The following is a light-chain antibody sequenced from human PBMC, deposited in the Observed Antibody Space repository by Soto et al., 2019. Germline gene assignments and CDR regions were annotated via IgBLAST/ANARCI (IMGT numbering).Light chain of an antibody. CDR3: QQRSDWPPIT. Sequence: IVLTQSPATLSLSPWERATLSCRASQSVSSSLAWYQQNPGQAPRLLIYDASNRATGIPARFSGSGSGTDFTLTISSLEPEDFAVYYCQQRSDWPPITFGQGTRLEIK. V-gene: IGKV3-11*01. J-gene: IGKJ5*01. CDR2: DAS. CDR1: QSVSSS.